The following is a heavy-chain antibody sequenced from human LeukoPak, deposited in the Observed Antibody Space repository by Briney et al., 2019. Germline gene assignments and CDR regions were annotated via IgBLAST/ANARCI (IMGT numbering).Heavy chain of an antibody. CDR1: GFTFTSSA. CDR2: IVVGSGNT. V-gene: IGHV1-58*01. J-gene: IGHJ6*02. D-gene: IGHD3-3*01. Sequence: ASVKVSCKASGFTFTSSAVQWVRQARGQRLEWIGWIVVGSGNTNYAQKFQERVTITRDMSTSTAYMELSSLRSEDTAVYYCARAYDSWSGYYPDYGMDVWGQGTTVTVSS. CDR3: ARAYDSWSGYYPDYGMDV.